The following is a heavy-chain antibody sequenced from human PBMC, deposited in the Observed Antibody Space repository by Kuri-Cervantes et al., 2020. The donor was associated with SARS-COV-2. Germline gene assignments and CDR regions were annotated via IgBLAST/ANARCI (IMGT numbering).Heavy chain of an antibody. CDR3: ARQGGQLVLHWYFDL. D-gene: IGHD6-6*01. J-gene: IGHJ2*01. Sequence: GSLRLSCAVSGYSISSGYYWGWIRQPPGKGLEWIGSIYHSGSTYYNPSLKSRVTISVDTSKNQFSLKLSSVTAADTAVYYCARQGGQLVLHWYFDLWGRGTLVTDSS. CDR1: GYSISSGYY. CDR2: IYHSGST. V-gene: IGHV4-38-2*01.